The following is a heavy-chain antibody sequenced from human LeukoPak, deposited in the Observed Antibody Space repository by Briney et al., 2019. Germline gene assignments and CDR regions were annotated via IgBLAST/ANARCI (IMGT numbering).Heavy chain of an antibody. D-gene: IGHD1-1*01. CDR1: GYTFIGYY. CDR2: INPNSGGT. J-gene: IGHJ4*02. CDR3: ARDIHGNEN. V-gene: IGHV1-2*02. Sequence: ASVKVSCEASGYTFIGYYMHWVRQAPGQGLEWMGWINPNSGGTNSVQKFQGRVTMTRDTSISTACMELSRLRSDDTAVYYCARDIHGNENWGQGTLVTVSS.